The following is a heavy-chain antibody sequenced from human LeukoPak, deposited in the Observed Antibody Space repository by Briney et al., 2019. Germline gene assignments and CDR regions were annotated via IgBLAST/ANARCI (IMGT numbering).Heavy chain of an antibody. CDR1: GDSISSSNYY. Sequence: SETLSLACTVSGDSISSSNYYWGWIRQPPGKGLEWIGSIYYSGSTYHNPSLKSRVTISVDTSKNQFSLKLSSVTAADTAVYYCARDRAAVSWFDPWGQGTLVTVSS. J-gene: IGHJ5*02. D-gene: IGHD6-13*01. CDR2: IYYSGST. V-gene: IGHV4-39*07. CDR3: ARDRAAVSWFDP.